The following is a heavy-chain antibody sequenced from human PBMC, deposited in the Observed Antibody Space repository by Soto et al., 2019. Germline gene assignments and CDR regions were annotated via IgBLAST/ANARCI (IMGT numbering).Heavy chain of an antibody. CDR3: ASPGYYYDSSGSPLVRDY. V-gene: IGHV3-11*01. CDR1: GFTFSDYY. Sequence: GGSLRLSCAASGFTFSDYYMSWIRQAPGKGLEWVSYISSSGSTIYYADSVKGRFTISRDNAKNSLYLQMNSLRAEDTAVYYCASPGYYYDSSGSPLVRDYWGQGALVTVSS. J-gene: IGHJ4*02. D-gene: IGHD3-22*01. CDR2: ISSSGSTI.